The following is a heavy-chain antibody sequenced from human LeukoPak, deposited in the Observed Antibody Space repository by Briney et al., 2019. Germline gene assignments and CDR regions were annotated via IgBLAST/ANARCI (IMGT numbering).Heavy chain of an antibody. Sequence: SVKVSCKASGGTFSSYAISWVRQAPGQGLEWMGGIIPIFGTANYAQKFQGRVTITADESTSTAYMELSSLRSEDTAVYYCAREGGYYGSGSYSRFDYWGQGTLVTVSS. CDR1: GGTFSSYA. CDR3: AREGGYYGSGSYSRFDY. V-gene: IGHV1-69*13. D-gene: IGHD3-10*01. J-gene: IGHJ4*02. CDR2: IIPIFGTA.